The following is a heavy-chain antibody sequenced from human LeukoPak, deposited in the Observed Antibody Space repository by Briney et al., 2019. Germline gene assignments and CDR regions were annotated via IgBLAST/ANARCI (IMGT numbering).Heavy chain of an antibody. D-gene: IGHD2-2*01. CDR1: GGSISSSNYY. Sequence: SETLSLTCTVSGGSISSSNYYWGWIRQPPGKGLEWIGSIYYSGSTYYNPSLKSRVTISVDTSKNQFSLKLSSVTAADTAVYYCARRKADIVVVPAAVYYYYYHMDVWGKGTTVTVSS. CDR2: IYYSGST. V-gene: IGHV4-39*01. J-gene: IGHJ6*03. CDR3: ARRKADIVVVPAAVYYYYYHMDV.